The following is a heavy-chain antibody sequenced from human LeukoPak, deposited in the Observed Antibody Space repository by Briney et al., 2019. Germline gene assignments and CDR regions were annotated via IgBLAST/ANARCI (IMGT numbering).Heavy chain of an antibody. CDR3: TRGIAAPYYYYMDV. Sequence: GGSLRLSCTASGFTFGDYAMSWFRQAPGKGLEWVGFIRSKAYGGTTEYAASVKGRFTISRDDSKSIAYLQMNSLKTEDTAVYYCTRGIAAPYYYYMDVWDKGTTVTVSS. V-gene: IGHV3-49*03. CDR2: IRSKAYGGTT. CDR1: GFTFGDYA. D-gene: IGHD6-13*01. J-gene: IGHJ6*03.